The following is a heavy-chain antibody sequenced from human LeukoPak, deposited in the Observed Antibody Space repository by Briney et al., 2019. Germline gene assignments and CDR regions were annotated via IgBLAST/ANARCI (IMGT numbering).Heavy chain of an antibody. V-gene: IGHV3-64*01. CDR1: GFTFSSYA. J-gene: IGHJ3*02. D-gene: IGHD6-13*01. CDR2: ISSNGVST. Sequence: PGGSLRLSCAASGFTFSSYAMHWVRQAPGKGLEYVSAISSNGVSTYYANSVKGRFTISRDNSKNTLYLQMGSLRAEDMAVYYCARLRIAAAGYDAFDIWGQGTMVTVPS. CDR3: ARLRIAAAGYDAFDI.